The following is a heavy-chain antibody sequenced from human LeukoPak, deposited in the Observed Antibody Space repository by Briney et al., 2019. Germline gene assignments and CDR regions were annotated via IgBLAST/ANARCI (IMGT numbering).Heavy chain of an antibody. CDR1: GFTVSSNY. CDR3: TSPYYDFWSGYYGMDV. J-gene: IGHJ6*02. CDR2: IYSGGST. V-gene: IGHV3-53*01. D-gene: IGHD3-3*01. Sequence: GGSLRLSCAASGFTVSSNYMSWVRQAPGKGLEWVSVIYSGGSTYYADSVKGRFTISRDNSKNTLYLQMNSLRAEDTAVYYCTSPYYDFWSGYYGMDVWGQGTTVTVSS.